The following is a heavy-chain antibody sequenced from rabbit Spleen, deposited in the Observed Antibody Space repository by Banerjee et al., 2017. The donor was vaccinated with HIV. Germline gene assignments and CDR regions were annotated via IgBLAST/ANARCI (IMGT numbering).Heavy chain of an antibody. Sequence: QEQLVESGGGLVQPGASLTLTCTASGFSFSGGYNMCWVRQAPGKGLEWIACINIVTGKSVYANWAKGRFTMSRTSSTTVTLQMTSLTAADTATYFCARDGAGGSYFALWGPGTLVTVS. D-gene: IGHD8-1*01. CDR3: ARDGAGGSYFAL. V-gene: IGHV1S45*01. CDR1: GFSFSGGYN. J-gene: IGHJ4*01. CDR2: INIVTGKS.